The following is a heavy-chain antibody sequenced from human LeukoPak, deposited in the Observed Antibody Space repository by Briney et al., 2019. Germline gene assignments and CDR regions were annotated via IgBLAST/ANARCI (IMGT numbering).Heavy chain of an antibody. V-gene: IGHV3-23*01. D-gene: IGHD1-1*01. Sequence: GGSLRLSCAASGFTFSSYAMSWVRQAPGKGLEWVSGISGSGGSTYYADSVKGRFTIPRDNSKNTLYLQMNSLRAEDTAVYYCAKGTGTTKGFFYYAMDVWGQGTTVTVSS. J-gene: IGHJ6*02. CDR1: GFTFSSYA. CDR3: AKGTGTTKGFFYYAMDV. CDR2: ISGSGGST.